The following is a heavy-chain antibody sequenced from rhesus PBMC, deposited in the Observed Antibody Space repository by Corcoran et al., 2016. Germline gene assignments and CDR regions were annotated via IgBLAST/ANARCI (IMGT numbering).Heavy chain of an antibody. V-gene: IGHV4S11*01. CDR1: GDSLSSNS. CDR3: ARGCRVVVVSATPFDF. D-gene: IGHD2-8*01. Sequence: QVQLQESGPGLVKPLETLSLTCAVSGDSLSSNSWSWIRQPPGTGLEGSGYMYGSGSSTNYNPSLNSRVTLSRDTSKNQVSRELSSVTAADTAVYYCARGCRVVVVSATPFDFWGQGVLVTVSS. J-gene: IGHJ4*01. CDR2: MYGSGSST.